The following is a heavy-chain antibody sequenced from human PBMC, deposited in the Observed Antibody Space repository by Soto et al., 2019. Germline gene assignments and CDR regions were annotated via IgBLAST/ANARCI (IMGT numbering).Heavy chain of an antibody. V-gene: IGHV3-23*01. J-gene: IGHJ4*02. CDR3: TTYDYSWGSDRYRWAY. CDR2: ISGSGGST. D-gene: IGHD3-16*02. CDR1: GFTFSSYA. Sequence: GGSLRLSCAASGFTFSSYAMSWVRQAPGKGLEWVSAISGSGGSTYYADSVKGRFTISRDNSKNTLYLQMNSLRAEDTAVYYCTTYDYSWGSDRYRWAYWGQGVLVTVSS.